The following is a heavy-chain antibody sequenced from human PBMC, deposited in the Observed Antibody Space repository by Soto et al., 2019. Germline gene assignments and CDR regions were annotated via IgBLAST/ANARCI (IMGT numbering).Heavy chain of an antibody. J-gene: IGHJ4*02. D-gene: IGHD2-15*01. CDR2: IYSGGNT. V-gene: IGHV3-66*01. Sequence: PGGSLRLSCAASGFTVSSNYMSWVRQAPGKGLEWVSVIYSGGNTYYSDSVKGRFTISRDNSKNTLYLQMNSLRAEDTAVYYCAGYCNGGRCYPNWGQGTLVTVSS. CDR3: AGYCNGGRCYPN. CDR1: GFTVSSNY.